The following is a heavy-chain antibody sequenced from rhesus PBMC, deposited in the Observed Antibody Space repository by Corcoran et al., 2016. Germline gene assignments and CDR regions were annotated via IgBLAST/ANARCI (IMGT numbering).Heavy chain of an antibody. Sequence: QVQLQESGPGLVKPSETLSLTCAVSGGSISDDYYWSWIRQPPGKGLEWIGYFYGSGGGHNYNPSLKNRVAISIDTSKNQFSLKLSSVTAADTAVYYCARTVTTFFYGLDSWGQGVVVTVSS. CDR2: FYGSGGGH. CDR3: ARTVTTFFYGLDS. V-gene: IGHV4-106*01. D-gene: IGHD4-23*01. CDR1: GGSISDDYY. J-gene: IGHJ6*01.